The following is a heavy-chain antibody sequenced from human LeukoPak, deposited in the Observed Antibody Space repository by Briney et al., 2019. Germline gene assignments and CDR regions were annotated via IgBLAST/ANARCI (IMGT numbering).Heavy chain of an antibody. CDR2: LSDSGAST. Sequence: GGSLRLSCVASGFTFTNHAMAWVRLAPGKGLEWVSTLSDSGASTYYADSVKGRFTISRDNSRNTMYLQMDSLRDDDTGVYFCARTPSRDGYSHIDFWGQGALVTVSS. D-gene: IGHD5-24*01. CDR1: GFTFTNHA. J-gene: IGHJ4*02. CDR3: ARTPSRDGYSHIDF. V-gene: IGHV3-23*01.